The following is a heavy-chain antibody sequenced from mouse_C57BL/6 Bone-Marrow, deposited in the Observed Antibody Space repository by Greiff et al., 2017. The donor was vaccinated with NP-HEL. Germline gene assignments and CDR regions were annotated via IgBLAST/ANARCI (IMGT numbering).Heavy chain of an antibody. V-gene: IGHV1-59*01. CDR3: ANRDYYGSSHWYFDV. CDR2: IDPSDSYT. CDR1: GYTFTSYW. Sequence: VQLQQPGAELVRPGTSVKLSCKASGYTFTSYWMHWVKQRPGQGLEWIGVIDPSDSYTNYNQKFKGKATLTVDTSSSTAYMQLSSLTSEDSAVYYCANRDYYGSSHWYFDVWGTGTTVTVSS. J-gene: IGHJ1*03. D-gene: IGHD1-1*01.